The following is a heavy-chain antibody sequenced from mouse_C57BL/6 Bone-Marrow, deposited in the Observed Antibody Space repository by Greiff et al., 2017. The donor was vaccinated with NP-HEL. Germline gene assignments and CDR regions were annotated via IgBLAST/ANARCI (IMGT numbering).Heavy chain of an antibody. V-gene: IGHV1-54*01. CDR2: INPGSGGT. D-gene: IGHD2-4*01. J-gene: IGHJ3*01. CDR3: ARGGIYYDYAWFSY. CDR1: GYAFTNYL. Sequence: QVQLQQSGAELVRPGTSVKVSCKASGYAFTNYLIEWVKQRPGQGLEWIGVINPGSGGTNYNEKFKGKATLTEDKSYSTAYKQLSSLTSEDSAVYFCARGGIYYDYAWFSYWGQGTLVTVSA.